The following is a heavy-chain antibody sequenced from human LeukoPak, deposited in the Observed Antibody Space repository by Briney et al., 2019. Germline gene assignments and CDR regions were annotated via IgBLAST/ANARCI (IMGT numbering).Heavy chain of an antibody. V-gene: IGHV3-30*02. CDR3: AKKTGFGFDY. CDR2: IRFDGTTK. J-gene: IGHJ4*02. D-gene: IGHD3-3*01. Sequence: GGSLRLSCAASGFTFSSSGMHWVRQAPGRGLEWVAFIRFDGTTKYYAQSVRGRFTISRDNSKNTLGLQMNSLRAEDTAVYYCAKKTGFGFDYWGQGTLVTVSS. CDR1: GFTFSSSG.